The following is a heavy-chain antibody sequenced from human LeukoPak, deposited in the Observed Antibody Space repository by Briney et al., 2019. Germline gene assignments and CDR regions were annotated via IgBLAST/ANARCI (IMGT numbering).Heavy chain of an antibody. Sequence: ASVKVSCKVSGYTLTELSMHWVRQAPGKGLEWMGGFDPEDGETIYAQKFQGRVTMTEDTSTDTAYMELSSLRSEDTAVYYCATGRGRYDFWSGSESYYFDYWGQGTLVTVSS. CDR2: FDPEDGET. D-gene: IGHD3-3*01. V-gene: IGHV1-24*01. CDR1: GYTLTELS. CDR3: ATGRGRYDFWSGSESYYFDY. J-gene: IGHJ4*02.